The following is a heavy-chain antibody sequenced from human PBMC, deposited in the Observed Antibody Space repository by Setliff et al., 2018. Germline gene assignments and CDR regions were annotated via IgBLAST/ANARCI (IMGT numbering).Heavy chain of an antibody. CDR3: ARVGHSTYYNFWSGPRGYNWFDP. D-gene: IGHD3-3*01. CDR2: INHSGST. CDR1: GGSFSGYY. Sequence: PSETLSLTCAVYGGSFSGYYWSWIRQPPGKGPEWIGEINHSGSTNYNPSLKSRVTISVDTSKNQFSLKLSSVTAADTAVYYCARVGHSTYYNFWSGPRGYNWFDPWGQGTLVTVSS. J-gene: IGHJ5*02. V-gene: IGHV4-34*01.